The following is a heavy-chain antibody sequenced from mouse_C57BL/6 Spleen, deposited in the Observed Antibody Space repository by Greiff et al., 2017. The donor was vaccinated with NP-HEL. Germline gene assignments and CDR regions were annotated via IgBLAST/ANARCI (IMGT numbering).Heavy chain of an antibody. D-gene: IGHD2-5*01. CDR1: GYSFTGYY. CDR2: INPSTGGT. J-gene: IGHJ2*01. V-gene: IGHV1-42*01. CDR3: ARGAPYSNYNY. Sequence: EVKLMESGPELVKPGASVKISCKASGYSFTGYYMNWVKQSPEKSLEWIGEINPSTGGTTYNQKFKAKATLTVDKSSSTAYMQLKSLTSEDSAVYYCARGAPYSNYNYWGQGTTLTVSS.